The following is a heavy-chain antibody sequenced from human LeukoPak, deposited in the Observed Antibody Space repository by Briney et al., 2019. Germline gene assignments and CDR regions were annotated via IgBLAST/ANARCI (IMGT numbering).Heavy chain of an antibody. CDR1: GFTFSSYA. CDR3: AQHVWLVVIGYFQH. D-gene: IGHD6-19*01. V-gene: IGHV3-23*01. CDR2: ISGTDSRT. J-gene: IGHJ1*01. Sequence: GGSLRLSCAASGFTFSSYAMNWVRQAPGKGLEWVSSISGTDSRTHYADSVKGRFSISRDNSKNTLYLQVNSLRAEDTAVYYCAQHVWLVVIGYFQHWGQGTLVTVSS.